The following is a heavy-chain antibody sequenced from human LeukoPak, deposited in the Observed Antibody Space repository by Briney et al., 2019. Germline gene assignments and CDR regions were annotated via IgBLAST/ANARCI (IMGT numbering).Heavy chain of an antibody. Sequence: GGSLRLSCAAPGFTFSSYAMHWVRQAPGKGLEWVAVISYDGSNKYYADSVKGRFTISRDNSKNTLYLQMNSLRAEDTAVYYCARGSGWVGATKGYYFDYWGQGTLVTVSS. J-gene: IGHJ4*02. CDR3: ARGSGWVGATKGYYFDY. D-gene: IGHD1-26*01. V-gene: IGHV3-30-3*01. CDR2: ISYDGSNK. CDR1: GFTFSSYA.